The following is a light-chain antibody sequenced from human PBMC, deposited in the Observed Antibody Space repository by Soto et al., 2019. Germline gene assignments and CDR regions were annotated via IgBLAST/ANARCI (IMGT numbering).Light chain of an antibody. CDR1: SSDVGGYNY. J-gene: IGLJ2*01. Sequence: QSALTQPASVSGSPGQSITISCTGTSSDVGGYNYVSWYQQHPGKAPKLMIYEVSNRPSGVSNRFSGSKSGNTASLTISGLQAEDRAYYYPRSSTSTSIHEVFRGGTTLTVL. V-gene: IGLV2-14*01. CDR3: RSSTSTSIHEV. CDR2: EVS.